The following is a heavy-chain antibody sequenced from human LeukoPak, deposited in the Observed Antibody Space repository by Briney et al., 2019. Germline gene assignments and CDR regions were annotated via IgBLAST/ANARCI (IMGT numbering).Heavy chain of an antibody. V-gene: IGHV3-9*01. CDR2: ITWDGRAT. D-gene: IGHD2-2*01. J-gene: IGHJ4*02. CDR1: GFTFSDYA. CDR3: AREYCSTSRCQGFFDY. Sequence: GGSLRLSCAAPGFTFSDYAMHWVRLAPGKGLEWVSGITWDGRATGYEDSVKGRFTISRDSAKKSLYLQMNSLRTEDTAFYYCAREYCSTSRCQGFFDYWGQGTLVTVSS.